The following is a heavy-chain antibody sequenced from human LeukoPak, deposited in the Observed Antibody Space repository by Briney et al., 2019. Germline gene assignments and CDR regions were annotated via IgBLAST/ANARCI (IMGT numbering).Heavy chain of an antibody. V-gene: IGHV3-23*01. CDR1: GFTFSSYA. D-gene: IGHD6-19*01. CDR2: ISGSGGST. J-gene: IGHJ3*02. CDR3: AKDPPGIAVAGANDAFDI. Sequence: GGSLRLSCAASGFTFSSYAMSWVRQAPGKGLEWVSAISGSGGSTYYADSVKGRFTISRDNSKNTLYLQMNSLRAEDTAVYYCAKDPPGIAVAGANDAFDIWGQGTMVTVSS.